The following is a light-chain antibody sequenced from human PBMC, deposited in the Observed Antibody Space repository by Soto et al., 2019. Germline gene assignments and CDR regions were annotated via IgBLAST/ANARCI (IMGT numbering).Light chain of an antibody. J-gene: IGLJ2*01. CDR3: SSYAGSTTYVV. Sequence: QSALTQPASVSGSPGQSITISCTGTSSDVGSYDLVSWYQHHPGKAPKVMIYEVSKRPSGLSNRFSASKSGNTASLTISGLQAEDEADYYCSSYAGSTTYVVFGGGTKLTVL. CDR1: SSDVGSYDL. CDR2: EVS. V-gene: IGLV2-23*02.